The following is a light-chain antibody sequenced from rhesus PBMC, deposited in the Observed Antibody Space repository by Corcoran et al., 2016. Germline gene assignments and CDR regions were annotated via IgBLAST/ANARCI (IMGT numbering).Light chain of an antibody. CDR2: YAS. V-gene: IGKV1-66*01. J-gene: IGKJ4*01. Sequence: DVQMTQSPSSLSASVGDRVTITCRASQGINRYLTWYQQKSGKAPKTLIYYASTLEPGVPSRFSGSGSGTGYTLTITNLQPDDSATYYCQQYDKFPVTVGGGTKVELK. CDR3: QQYDKFPVT. CDR1: QGINRY.